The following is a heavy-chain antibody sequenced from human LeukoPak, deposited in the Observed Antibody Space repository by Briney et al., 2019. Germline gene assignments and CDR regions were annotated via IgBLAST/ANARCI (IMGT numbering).Heavy chain of an antibody. D-gene: IGHD3-3*02. CDR3: ATTVIFGDAFDL. V-gene: IGHV1-24*01. CDR2: FDPEGAET. J-gene: IGHJ3*01. CDR1: GYTLTDLS. Sequence: ASLKVSCKVSGYTLTDLSIHWLRQAPGKGLEWMGGFDPEGAETIYAQTLQGRVTLTEDTSTDTAYMELSSLRSEDTAVYYCATTVIFGDAFDLWGQGTMVTVSS.